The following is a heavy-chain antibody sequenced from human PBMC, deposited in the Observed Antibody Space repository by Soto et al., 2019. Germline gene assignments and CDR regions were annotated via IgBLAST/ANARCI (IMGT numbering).Heavy chain of an antibody. J-gene: IGHJ5*02. CDR3: ARDPSGYDSGQDWCDP. Sequence: EVPLVESGGGLVQPGGSLRLSCAASGFTFSSYWMSWVHQAPGKGLEWLANIKQDGSEKYYLDSVKGRFTISRDNAKNSLDSQMNSVCADDTAVYYCARDPSGYDSGQDWCDPWGEGSLVIVSS. CDR1: GFTFSSYW. V-gene: IGHV3-7*01. D-gene: IGHD5-12*01. CDR2: IKQDGSEK.